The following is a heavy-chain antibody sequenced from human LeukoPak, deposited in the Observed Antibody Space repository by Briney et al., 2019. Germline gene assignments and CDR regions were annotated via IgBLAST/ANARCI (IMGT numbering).Heavy chain of an antibody. CDR3: ASSPSYSSSWYPLDS. J-gene: IGHJ4*02. Sequence: PGGSLRLSCAASGFTFSSYDMHWVRQATGKGLEWVSAIGTTGDTYYPDSVRGRFTISRENAKNSLYLQMNSLRAGDTAVYYCASSPSYSSSWYPLDSWGQGTLVTVSS. CDR2: IGTTGDT. V-gene: IGHV3-13*01. D-gene: IGHD6-13*01. CDR1: GFTFSSYD.